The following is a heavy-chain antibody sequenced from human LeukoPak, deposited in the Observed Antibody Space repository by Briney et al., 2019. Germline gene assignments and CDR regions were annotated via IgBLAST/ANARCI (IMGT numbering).Heavy chain of an antibody. CDR3: ARDASTFGGVIVKYYFDY. J-gene: IGHJ4*02. V-gene: IGHV1-2*02. CDR2: INPNSGGT. CDR1: GYTFTGYY. D-gene: IGHD3-16*02. Sequence: ASVKVSCKASGYTFTGYYMHWVRQAPGQGLEWMGWINPNSGGTNYAQTFQGRVTMTRDTSISTAYMELSRLRSDDTAVYYCARDASTFGGVIVKYYFDYWGQGTLVTVSS.